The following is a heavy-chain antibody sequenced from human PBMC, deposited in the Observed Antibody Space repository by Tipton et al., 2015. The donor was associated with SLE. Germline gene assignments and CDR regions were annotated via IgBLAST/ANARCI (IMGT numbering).Heavy chain of an antibody. V-gene: IGHV4-59*01. CDR1: GGSISGYY. CDR3: ARHGLQWLTPAEYFQY. D-gene: IGHD6-19*01. J-gene: IGHJ1*01. CDR2: IYDSGST. Sequence: TLSLTCTVSGGSISGYYWGWIRQPPGKGLEWIGYIYDSGSTSYKPSLKTRVTISVDTSKNQFSLKLSSVTAADTAVYYCARHGLQWLTPAEYFQYWGQGTLITVFS.